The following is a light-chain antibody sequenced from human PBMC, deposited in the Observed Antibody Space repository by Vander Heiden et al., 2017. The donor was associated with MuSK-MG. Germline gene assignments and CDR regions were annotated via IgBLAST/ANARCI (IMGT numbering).Light chain of an antibody. CDR2: AAS. CDR3: QQSDVTPPWT. V-gene: IGKV1-39*01. Sequence: DIQMTQSPSSLSAHVGDRVTISCRASQSINTYLGWYQQKPGKAPKLLIYAASILQTGVPSRFSGSGSGTDFTLTISRLQPEDFATYYCQQSDVTPPWTFGQGTKVEIK. CDR1: QSINTY. J-gene: IGKJ1*01.